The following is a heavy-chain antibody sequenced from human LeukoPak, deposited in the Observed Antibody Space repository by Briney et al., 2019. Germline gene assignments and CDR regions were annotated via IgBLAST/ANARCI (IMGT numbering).Heavy chain of an antibody. J-gene: IGHJ6*03. CDR2: INHSGST. Sequence: SDTLSRTCAVYGESCSGYYWSWIRHPPVKGLNWIGEINHSGSTNYNPSLKSRVTMSVDTSQNQFSLKLSSVTAADTAVYYCAREDSSSDHYSSYMDVWGKGTTVTIS. V-gene: IGHV4-34*01. CDR1: GESCSGYY. D-gene: IGHD6-13*01. CDR3: AREDSSSDHYSSYMDV.